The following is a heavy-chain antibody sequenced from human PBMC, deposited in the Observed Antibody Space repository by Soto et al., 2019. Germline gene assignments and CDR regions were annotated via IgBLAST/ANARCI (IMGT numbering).Heavy chain of an antibody. CDR3: AVGEYTAMAPFDY. D-gene: IGHD5-18*01. CDR2: IWYDGSNK. J-gene: IGHJ4*02. Sequence: QVQLVESGGGVVQPGRSLRLSCAASGFTFSSYGMHWVRQAPGKGLEWVAVIWYDGSNKYYADSVKGRFTISRDNSKNTLYLQMTSLRAEDTAVYYGAVGEYTAMAPFDYWGQGTLVTVSS. CDR1: GFTFSSYG. V-gene: IGHV3-33*01.